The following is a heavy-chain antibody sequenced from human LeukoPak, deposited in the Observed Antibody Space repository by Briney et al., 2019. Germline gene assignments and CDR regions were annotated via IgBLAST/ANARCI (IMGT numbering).Heavy chain of an antibody. CDR3: ARNQYSSGWLRTSLFDY. V-gene: IGHV1-2*02. J-gene: IGHJ4*02. Sequence: GASVKVSCKASGYTFTGYYMHWVRQAPGQGLEWMGWINPNSGGTNYAQKFQGRVTMTRDTSISTAYMELGRLRSDDTAVYYCARNQYSSGWLRTSLFDYWGQGTLVTVSS. D-gene: IGHD6-19*01. CDR2: INPNSGGT. CDR1: GYTFTGYY.